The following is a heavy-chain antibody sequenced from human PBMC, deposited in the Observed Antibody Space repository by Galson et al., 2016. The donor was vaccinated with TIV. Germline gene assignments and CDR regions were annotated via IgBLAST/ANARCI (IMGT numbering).Heavy chain of an antibody. J-gene: IGHJ4*02. CDR3: ARWRGRQSEFDS. Sequence: SLRLSCAASGFSFIDYSMSWVRQAPGTGLEWVASMKEEGTEQYNVNAVKGRFTISRDGAGNPVYLQMNSLGVEDTAVYFCARWRGRQSEFDSWGQGTLVTVSA. V-gene: IGHV3-7*01. CDR2: MKEEGTEQ. D-gene: IGHD5-24*01. CDR1: GFSFIDYS.